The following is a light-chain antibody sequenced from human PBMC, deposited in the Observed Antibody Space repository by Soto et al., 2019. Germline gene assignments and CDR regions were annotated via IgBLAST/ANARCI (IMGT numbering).Light chain of an antibody. V-gene: IGLV2-14*01. CDR2: EVS. CDR3: SSYTRSSTSYV. Sequence: QSALTQPASVSGSPGQSITISCTGTSSDVGGYNYVSWYQQHPGKAPKLMNYEVSNRPSRVSNRFSGSKSGNTASLTISGLQAEDEADYYCSSYTRSSTSYVFGTGTKVTVL. CDR1: SSDVGGYNY. J-gene: IGLJ1*01.